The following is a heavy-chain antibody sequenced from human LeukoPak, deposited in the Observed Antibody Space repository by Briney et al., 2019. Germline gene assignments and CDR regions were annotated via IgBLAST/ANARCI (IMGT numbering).Heavy chain of an antibody. J-gene: IGHJ4*02. CDR2: FDPEDGET. D-gene: IGHD1-7*01. V-gene: IGHV1-24*01. Sequence: ASVKVSCKVSGYTLTELSMHWVRQAPGKGLEWMGGFDPEDGETIYAQKFQGRVTMTEDTSTDTAYMELGSLRSEDTAVYYCATTNWNYVKGPLTIDYWGQGTLVTVSS. CDR1: GYTLTELS. CDR3: ATTNWNYVKGPLTIDY.